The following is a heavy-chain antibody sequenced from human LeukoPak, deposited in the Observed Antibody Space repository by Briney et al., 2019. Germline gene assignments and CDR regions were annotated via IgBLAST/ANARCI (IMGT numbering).Heavy chain of an antibody. D-gene: IGHD2-2*01. Sequence: GGSLRLSCAASGFTFSSYAMHWVRQAPGKGLEWVAVISYDGSNKYYADSVKGRFTISRDNSKNTLYLQMNSLRAEDTAVYYCARSPTPSIVVVPAAPFDYWGQGTLVTVSS. CDR1: GFTFSSYA. V-gene: IGHV3-30-3*01. CDR2: ISYDGSNK. CDR3: ARSPTPSIVVVPAAPFDY. J-gene: IGHJ4*02.